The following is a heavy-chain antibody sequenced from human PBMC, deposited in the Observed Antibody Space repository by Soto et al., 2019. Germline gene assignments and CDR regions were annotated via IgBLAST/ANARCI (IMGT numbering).Heavy chain of an antibody. Sequence: EVHLLESGGCLVQPGGSLRLSCAASGFTFSNYAMNWVRQAPGKGLEWVSGISGGGDSTYYADSVKGRFIISRDNSKNTLFLQVNTLRAEDTAVYYCAIDQVPVYYYDSRGTFDYWGQGTLVTVSS. V-gene: IGHV3-23*01. J-gene: IGHJ4*02. D-gene: IGHD3-22*01. CDR3: AIDQVPVYYYDSRGTFDY. CDR2: ISGGGDST. CDR1: GFTFSNYA.